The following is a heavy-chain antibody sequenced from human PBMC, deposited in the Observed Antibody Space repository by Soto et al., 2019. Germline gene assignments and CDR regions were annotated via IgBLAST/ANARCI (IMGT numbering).Heavy chain of an antibody. V-gene: IGHV3-48*02. CDR2: ISSSSSTI. CDR1: GFTFSSYS. CDR3: ARDPPSSNYDSSGYYPEYFQH. Sequence: PGGSLRLSCAASGFTFSSYSMNWVRQAPGKGLEWVSYISSSSSTIYYADSVKGRFTISRDNAKNSPYLQMNSLRDEDTAVYYCARDPPSSNYDSSGYYPEYFQHWGQGTLVTVSS. J-gene: IGHJ1*01. D-gene: IGHD3-22*01.